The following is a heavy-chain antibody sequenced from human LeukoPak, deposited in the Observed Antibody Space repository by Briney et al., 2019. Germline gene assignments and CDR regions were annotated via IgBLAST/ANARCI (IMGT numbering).Heavy chain of an antibody. CDR2: ISSSSSTI. J-gene: IGHJ4*02. CDR1: GFTFSSYS. CDR3: ARGTNRHPYYFDY. V-gene: IGHV3-48*01. Sequence: GGSLRLSCAASGFTFSSYSMNWVRQAPGKGLEWVSYISSSSSTIYYADSVKGRFTISRDNAKNSPYLQMNSLRAEDTAVYYCARGTNRHPYYFDYWGQGTLVTVSS.